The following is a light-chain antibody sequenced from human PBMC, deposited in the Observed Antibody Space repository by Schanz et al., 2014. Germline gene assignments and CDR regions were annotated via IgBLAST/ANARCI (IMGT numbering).Light chain of an antibody. Sequence: QSALTQPPSASGSPGQSVAISCTGTSSDVGGYNYVSWYQHHPGKAPKLMIYDVSKRPSGVSNRFSGSKSGNTASLTISGLQAEDEADYYCNSYTSSSTWVFGGGTKLTVL. CDR1: SSDVGGYNY. CDR2: DVS. V-gene: IGLV2-14*01. J-gene: IGLJ3*02. CDR3: NSYTSSSTWV.